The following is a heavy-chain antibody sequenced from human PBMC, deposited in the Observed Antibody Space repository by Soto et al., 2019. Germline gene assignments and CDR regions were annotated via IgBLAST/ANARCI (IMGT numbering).Heavy chain of an antibody. CDR2: VTKSGDNT. CDR3: AKDSHSFNN. D-gene: IGHD4-4*01. Sequence: EVQLLESGGGLVQPGGSLRLSCAASGFTFSSHTMSWVRQAPGKGLEWVSAVTKSGDNTFYADSVKGRFTISRDNSKNTLYLQLNSLRAEGTAVYYCAKDSHSFNNWGQGTLVTVSS. V-gene: IGHV3-23*01. J-gene: IGHJ4*02. CDR1: GFTFSSHT.